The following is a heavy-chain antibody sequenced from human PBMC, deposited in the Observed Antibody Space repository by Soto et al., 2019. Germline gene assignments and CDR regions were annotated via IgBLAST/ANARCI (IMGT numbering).Heavy chain of an antibody. CDR3: ARHGLRNLRISRFDY. J-gene: IGHJ4*02. D-gene: IGHD6-19*01. CDR1: GGSISSSSYY. CDR2: IYYSGST. Sequence: SETLSLTCTVSGGSISSSSYYWGWIRQPPGKGLEWIGSIYYSGSTYYNPSLKSRVTISVDTSMNQFSLKLSSVTAADTAVYYCARHGLRNLRISRFDYWGQGTLVTVSS. V-gene: IGHV4-39*01.